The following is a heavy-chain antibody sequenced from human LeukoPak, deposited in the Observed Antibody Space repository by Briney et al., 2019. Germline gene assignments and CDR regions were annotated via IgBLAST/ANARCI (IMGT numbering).Heavy chain of an antibody. CDR1: GFTFTSPA. CDR2: IVVGSGNT. Sequence: SVKVSCKASGFTFTSPAVQWVRQARGQRLEWIGWIVVGSGNTNYAQKFQERVTITRDMSTSTAYMELSSLRSEDTAVYYCARAQWTAFDYYYYMDFWGKGTTVTVSS. J-gene: IGHJ6*03. D-gene: IGHD3/OR15-3a*01. V-gene: IGHV1-58*01. CDR3: ARAQWTAFDYYYYMDF.